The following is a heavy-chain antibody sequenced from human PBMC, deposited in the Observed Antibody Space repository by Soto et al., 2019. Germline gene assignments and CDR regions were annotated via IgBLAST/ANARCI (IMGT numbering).Heavy chain of an antibody. CDR3: AKSITPRPNYFDY. D-gene: IGHD3-10*01. CDR2: IWYDGTNK. J-gene: IGHJ4*02. CDR1: GFTFSSYG. V-gene: IGHV3-33*06. Sequence: QVQLVESGGGVVQPGRSLRLSCAASGFTFSSYGMHWVRQAPGKGLEWVAVIWYDGTNKYYADSVKGRFTISRDNSKNTLYLQMNSLRAEVTAVYYCAKSITPRPNYFDYWGQGTLVTVSS.